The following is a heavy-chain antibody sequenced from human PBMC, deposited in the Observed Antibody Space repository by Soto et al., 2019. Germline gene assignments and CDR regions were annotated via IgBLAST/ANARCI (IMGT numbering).Heavy chain of an antibody. V-gene: IGHV3-23*01. CDR2: ISDSGVST. J-gene: IGHJ6*03. D-gene: IGHD2-15*01. CDR1: GFIFSSYA. CDR3: PTGRDSSGGSCYFYMHV. Sequence: EVQLLESGGGLVQPGGSLRLSCAASGFIFSSYAMNWVREAPGKGLEWVSSISDSGVSTYYADSVRGRFTISRGNSKYMLYLQMNSMKAEDTAVYHCPTGRDSSGGSCYFYMHVWVKGTTVTVSS.